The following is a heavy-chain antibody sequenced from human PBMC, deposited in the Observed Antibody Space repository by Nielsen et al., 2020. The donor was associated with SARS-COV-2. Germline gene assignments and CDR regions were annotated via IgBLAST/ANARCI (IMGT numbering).Heavy chain of an antibody. V-gene: IGHV3-33*01. Sequence: GESLKISCSASGFTFTTSGMHWVRQAPGKGLEWLAMIWHDGSKKYYADSVEGRFTISRDNSNSTLYLQMNILQPDDTAIYYCARFRGTINSSDYWGQGTLVIVSS. CDR3: ARFRGTINSSDY. CDR1: GFTFTTSG. D-gene: IGHD1-26*01. CDR2: IWHDGSKK. J-gene: IGHJ4*02.